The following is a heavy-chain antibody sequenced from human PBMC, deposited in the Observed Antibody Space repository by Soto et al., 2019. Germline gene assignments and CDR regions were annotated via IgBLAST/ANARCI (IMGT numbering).Heavy chain of an antibody. J-gene: IGHJ4*02. V-gene: IGHV3-48*01. D-gene: IGHD6-13*01. CDR3: ARDLRIAAAGAFDY. CDR2: ISSSSSTI. CDR1: GFTFSSFS. Sequence: EVQLVESGGGLVQPGGSLRLSCAASGFTFSSFSMNWVRQAPGKGLEWVSYISSSSSTIYYADSVKGRFTISRDNAKNSLYLQMNSLRAEDTAVYYWARDLRIAAAGAFDYWGQGTLVTVSS.